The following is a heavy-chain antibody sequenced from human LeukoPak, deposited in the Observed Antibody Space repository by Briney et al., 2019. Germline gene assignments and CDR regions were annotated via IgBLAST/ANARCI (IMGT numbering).Heavy chain of an antibody. V-gene: IGHV1-2*02. J-gene: IGHJ5*02. CDR1: GYTFTGYY. Sequence: ASVTVSCKASGYTFTGYYMHWVRQAPGQGLEWMGWINPNSGGTNYAQKFQGRVTMTRDTSISTAYMELSRLRSDDTAVYYCAGLSILPNWFDPWGQGTLVTVSS. D-gene: IGHD2-15*01. CDR3: AGLSILPNWFDP. CDR2: INPNSGGT.